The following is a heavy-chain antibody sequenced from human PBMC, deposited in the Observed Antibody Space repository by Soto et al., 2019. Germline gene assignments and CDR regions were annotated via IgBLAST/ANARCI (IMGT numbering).Heavy chain of an antibody. CDR3: AGEGVRPYYYYGMDV. Sequence: QVQLVQSGAEVKKPGASVKVSCKTSGYTFTSYGISWVRQAPGQGLEWMGWISAYNGNTNYAQKLQDRVTMTTDTTTTTAYMELRSLRSDDTAVYYCAGEGVRPYYYYGMDVWGQGTTVTVSS. J-gene: IGHJ6*02. CDR1: GYTFTSYG. CDR2: ISAYNGNT. D-gene: IGHD3-16*01. V-gene: IGHV1-18*01.